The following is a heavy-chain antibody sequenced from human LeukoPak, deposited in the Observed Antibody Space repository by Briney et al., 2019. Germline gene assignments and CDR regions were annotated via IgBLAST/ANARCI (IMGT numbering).Heavy chain of an antibody. V-gene: IGHV3-74*01. D-gene: IGHD6-13*01. CDR2: ISPTGSTT. CDR1: GFSFSGHW. Sequence: GGSLRLSCTASGFSFSGHWMHWARQLPGKGLVWVSRISPTGSTTSYADSVKGRFTISRDNAKNSLYLQMNSLRAEDTAVYYCARSYSSSWYFDYWGQGTLVTVSS. CDR3: ARSYSSSWYFDY. J-gene: IGHJ4*02.